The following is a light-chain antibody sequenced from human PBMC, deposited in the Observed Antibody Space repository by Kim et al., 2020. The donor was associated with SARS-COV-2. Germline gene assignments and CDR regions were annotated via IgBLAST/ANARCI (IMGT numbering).Light chain of an antibody. J-gene: IGLJ3*02. CDR1: SSNIGAGYD. CDR2: GNS. CDR3: QSYDSSLSGWV. V-gene: IGLV1-40*01. Sequence: QRVTISCTGSSSNIGAGYDVPWYQQLPGSAPKLLIYGNSNRPSGVPYRFSGSKSGTSASLAITGLQAEDEADYYCQSYDSSLSGWVFGGGTQLTVL.